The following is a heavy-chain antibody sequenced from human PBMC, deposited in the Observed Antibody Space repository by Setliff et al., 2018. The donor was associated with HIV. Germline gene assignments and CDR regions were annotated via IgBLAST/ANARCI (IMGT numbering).Heavy chain of an antibody. Sequence: PSETLSLTCTVSGGSISSFYWSWIRQPPGKGLEWIGYIYYSGSTNYNPSLKSRVTISVDTSKNQFSLKLSSVTAADTAVYYCARVVAQTKTFGGVIAPYFDYWGQGTLVTVSS. D-gene: IGHD3-16*02. CDR3: ARVVAQTKTFGGVIAPYFDY. V-gene: IGHV4-59*01. CDR2: IYYSGST. J-gene: IGHJ4*02. CDR1: GGSISSFY.